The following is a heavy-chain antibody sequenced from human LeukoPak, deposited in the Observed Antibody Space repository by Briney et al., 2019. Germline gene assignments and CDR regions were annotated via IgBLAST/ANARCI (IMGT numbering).Heavy chain of an antibody. D-gene: IGHD2-2*01. CDR1: GGSFSGYY. CDR3: ARGPGYCSSTSCLNFDY. Sequence: SETLSLTCAGYGGSFSGYYWSWIRQPPGKGLEWIGEINHSGSTNYNPSLKSRVTISIDTSKNQFSLKLSSVTAADTAVYYCARGPGYCSSTSCLNFDYWGQGTLVTVSS. V-gene: IGHV4-34*01. J-gene: IGHJ4*02. CDR2: INHSGST.